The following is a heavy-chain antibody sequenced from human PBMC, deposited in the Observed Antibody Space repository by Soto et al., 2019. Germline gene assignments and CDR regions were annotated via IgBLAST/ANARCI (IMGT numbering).Heavy chain of an antibody. J-gene: IGHJ4*02. V-gene: IGHV4-34*01. CDR3: ARGSGNFDY. CDR2: INHSGST. CDR1: GGSFSGYY. Sequence: QVQLQQWGAGLSKPSETLSLTCAVYGGSFSGYYWSWICQPPGKGLEWIGEINHSGSTNYNPSLKSRVTISVDTSKNQFSLKLSSVTAADTAVYYCARGSGNFDYWGQGTLVTVSS. D-gene: IGHD1-26*01.